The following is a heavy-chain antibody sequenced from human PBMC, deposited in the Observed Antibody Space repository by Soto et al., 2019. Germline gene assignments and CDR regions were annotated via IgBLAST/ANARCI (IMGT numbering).Heavy chain of an antibody. J-gene: IGHJ3*02. CDR2: IYTSGRT. CDR3: AGGDYDFWSGYWQVAFDI. V-gene: IGHV4-4*07. D-gene: IGHD3-3*01. Sequence: SETLPRTSTVSGGSISSYYWSWIRQPAGKGLEWIGRIYTSGRTNYNPSLKSRVTMSVDTSKNQFSLKLSSVTAAGTAVYYCAGGDYDFWSGYWQVAFDIWGEGPVVPIS. CDR1: GGSISSYY.